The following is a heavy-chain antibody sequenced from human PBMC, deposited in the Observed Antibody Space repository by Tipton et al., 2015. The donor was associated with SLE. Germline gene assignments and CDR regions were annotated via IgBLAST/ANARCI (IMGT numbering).Heavy chain of an antibody. CDR3: ARDNRYDFWSGSYFDY. CDR1: GGSFSGYY. CDR2: INHSGST. V-gene: IGHV4-34*01. Sequence: TLSLTCAVYGGSFSGYYWNWIRQPQGKGLEWIGEINHSGSTNYNPSLKSRVTISVDTSKNQFSLKLSSVTAADTAVYYCARDNRYDFWSGSYFDYWGQGTLVTVSS. D-gene: IGHD3-3*01. J-gene: IGHJ4*02.